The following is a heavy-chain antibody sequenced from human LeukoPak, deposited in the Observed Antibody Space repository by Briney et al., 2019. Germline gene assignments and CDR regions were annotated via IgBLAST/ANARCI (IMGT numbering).Heavy chain of an antibody. CDR2: INPNNGGT. D-gene: IGHD3-22*01. CDR1: GYTFSDFY. V-gene: IGHV1-2*06. J-gene: IGHJ4*02. CDR3: ARDLSGSAYSDY. Sequence: ASVKVSCEASGYTFSDFYVHWVRQAPGQGLEWMGRINPNNGGTSYAQKFQGRVTMTRDKSINTVYMELSRLRSDDTAIYYCARDLSGSAYSDYWGQGTLVTVSS.